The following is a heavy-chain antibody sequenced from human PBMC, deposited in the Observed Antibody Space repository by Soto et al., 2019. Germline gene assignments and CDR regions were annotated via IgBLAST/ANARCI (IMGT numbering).Heavy chain of an antibody. Sequence: PGGSLRLSCAASRFTFRYYAMTWVRQAPGKGLEWVSSISGNGDNTYYANSVEGRFTVSRDKSKNTLYVQMNSLRAEDTAVYYCVAGGLGAPGYSYYGLEVWGQGTTVTVSS. CDR1: RFTFRYYA. J-gene: IGHJ6*02. CDR2: ISGNGDNT. CDR3: VAGGLGAPGYSYYGLEV. D-gene: IGHD6-13*01. V-gene: IGHV3-23*01.